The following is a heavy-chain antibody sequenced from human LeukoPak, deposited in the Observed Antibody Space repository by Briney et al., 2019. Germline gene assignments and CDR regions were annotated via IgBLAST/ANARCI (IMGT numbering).Heavy chain of an antibody. CDR3: AERYGGSHNNYYLDY. V-gene: IGHV1-2*02. CDR2: VNPNSGGT. CDR1: GYTFTAYY. D-gene: IGHD1-26*01. Sequence: ASVKVSCKASGYTFTAYYIHWVRQAPGQRLEWMGWVNPNSGGTNYAQNFQGRVTMTRDTSINTAYMELSRLTSDDTALYYWAERYGGSHNNYYLDYWGQGTLVTVSS. J-gene: IGHJ4*01.